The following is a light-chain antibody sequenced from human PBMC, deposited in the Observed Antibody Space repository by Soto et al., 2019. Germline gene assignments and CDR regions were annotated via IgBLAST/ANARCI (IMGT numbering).Light chain of an antibody. Sequence: QSALTQPASVSRAPGQSITISCTRTSSDIGRYNLVSWYQQHPGKPPKLMIYEATKRPSGVSNRFSGSKSGNTASLTISGLQAEDEADYYCSLYASTNTFMFGGGTKLTVL. CDR1: SSDIGRYNL. V-gene: IGLV2-23*02. CDR2: EAT. CDR3: SLYASTNTFM. J-gene: IGLJ3*02.